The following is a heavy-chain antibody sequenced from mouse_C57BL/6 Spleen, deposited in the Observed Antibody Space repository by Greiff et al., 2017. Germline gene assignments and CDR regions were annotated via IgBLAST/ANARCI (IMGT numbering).Heavy chain of an antibody. Sequence: QVQLKQPGAELVKPGASVKLSCKASGYTFTSYWMHWVKQRPGQGLEWIGMIHPNSGSTNYNEKFKSKATLTVDKSSSTAYMQLSSLTSEDSAVYYCARERDYSNYFDYWGQGTTLTVSS. CDR2: IHPNSGST. D-gene: IGHD2-5*01. CDR3: ARERDYSNYFDY. V-gene: IGHV1-64*01. CDR1: GYTFTSYW. J-gene: IGHJ2*01.